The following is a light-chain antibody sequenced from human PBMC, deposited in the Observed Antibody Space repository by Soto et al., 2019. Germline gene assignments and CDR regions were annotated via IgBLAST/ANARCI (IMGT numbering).Light chain of an antibody. CDR2: DAS. Sequence: DIPMTQSPSTLSASVGDRVTITCRASQSISSWLAWYQQKPGKAPKLLIYDASSLASGVPSRFSGSGSGTEFTLTISSLQPDAFATDYCQQYNSYYTFGQGPKLEIK. J-gene: IGKJ2*01. V-gene: IGKV1-5*01. CDR3: QQYNSYYT. CDR1: QSISSW.